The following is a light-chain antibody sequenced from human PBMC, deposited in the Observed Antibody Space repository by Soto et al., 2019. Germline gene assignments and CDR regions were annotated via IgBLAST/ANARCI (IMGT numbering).Light chain of an antibody. CDR2: WAS. V-gene: IGKV4-1*01. CDR3: HQYSSPQIT. CDR1: QNILNSPDKRNY. J-gene: IGKJ4*01. Sequence: DIVMTQSPDSLVVSLGERATINCRSSQNILNSPDKRNYLAWYQQKSGQPPKLLIYWASTRESGVPVRFSGSGSGTDFTLTISSLQAEDVAVYYCHQYSSPQITFGVGPKVEIK.